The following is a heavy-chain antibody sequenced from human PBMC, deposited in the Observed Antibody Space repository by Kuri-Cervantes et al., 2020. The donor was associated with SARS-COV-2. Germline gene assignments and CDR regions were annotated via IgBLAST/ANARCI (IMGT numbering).Heavy chain of an antibody. CDR2: IIPIFGTA. D-gene: IGHD2-2*01. CDR1: GGTFSSYA. Sequence: SVKVSCKASGGTFSSYAISWVRQAPGQGLEWMGGIIPIFGTANYAQKLRGRVTMTTDTSTSTAYMELRSLRSDDTAVYYCARSDCSSTSCYADPFDYWGQGTLVTVSS. J-gene: IGHJ4*02. V-gene: IGHV1-69*05. CDR3: ARSDCSSTSCYADPFDY.